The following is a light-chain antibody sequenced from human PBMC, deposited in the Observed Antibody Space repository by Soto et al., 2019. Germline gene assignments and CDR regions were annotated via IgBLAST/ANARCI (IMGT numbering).Light chain of an antibody. V-gene: IGLV2-14*03. CDR1: SSDVGGFNS. CDR3: RSYTSTMTNV. J-gene: IGLJ1*01. Sequence: QSVLTQPASVSGSPGQSITISCTGTSSDVGGFNSVSWYQLRPGTAPKLILYDVVDRPSGVSYRFSGSKSGNTASLTISGLQAADEAGYFCRSYTSTMTNVFGSGTKVTVL. CDR2: DVV.